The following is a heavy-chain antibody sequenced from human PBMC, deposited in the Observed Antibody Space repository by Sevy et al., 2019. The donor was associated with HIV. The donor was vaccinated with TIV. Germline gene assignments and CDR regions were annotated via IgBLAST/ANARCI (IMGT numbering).Heavy chain of an antibody. CDR2: IRSKTFGGTT. J-gene: IGHJ6*02. D-gene: IGHD3-9*01. Sequence: GGSLRLSCITSGFRFSDYALTWLRQAPGKGLEWVGFIRSKTFGGTTEYAASVKVRFTISRDESKSIAYLEMNSLKTEDTAIYYCTRLRGTISAYYYFGMDVWGQGATVTVSS. V-gene: IGHV3-49*03. CDR1: GFRFSDYA. CDR3: TRLRGTISAYYYFGMDV.